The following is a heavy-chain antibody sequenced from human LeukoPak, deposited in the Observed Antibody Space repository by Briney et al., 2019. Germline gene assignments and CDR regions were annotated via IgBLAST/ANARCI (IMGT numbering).Heavy chain of an antibody. J-gene: IGHJ4*02. CDR1: GITFSTSG. CDR3: AREVDGRDGLY. V-gene: IGHV3-33*01. CDR2: IWSDGSNK. Sequence: GGSLRLSCAASGITFSTSGMHWVRQAPGKGLEWVAFIWSDGSNKYHADSVKGRFTISRDNSKDTLYLQMNSLRAEDTAVYYCAREVDGRDGLYWGQGTLVTVSS. D-gene: IGHD5-24*01.